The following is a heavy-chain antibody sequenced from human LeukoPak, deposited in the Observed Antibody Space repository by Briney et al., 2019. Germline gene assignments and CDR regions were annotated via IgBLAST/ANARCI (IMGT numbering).Heavy chain of an antibody. CDR3: ARYEGRDDAFDI. V-gene: IGHV3-21*01. D-gene: IGHD3-3*01. CDR2: ISSSSSYI. J-gene: IGHJ3*02. Sequence: GGSLRLSCAASGFTFSSYSMNWVRQAPGKGLEWVSSISSSSSYIYYAASVKSRFTISRDNAKNSLYLQMNSLRAEDTAVYYCARYEGRDDAFDIWGQGTMVTVSS. CDR1: GFTFSSYS.